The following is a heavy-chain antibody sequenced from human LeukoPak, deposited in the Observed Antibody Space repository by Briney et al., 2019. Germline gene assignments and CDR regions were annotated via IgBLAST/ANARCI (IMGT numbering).Heavy chain of an antibody. Sequence: GGSLRLSCAPSGLTVSSNYMSWVRQSPGKGLEWVSIIYSAGNTFYAGSVKGRFTISRDNFENTLFLQMDSLRAEDTGTYYCVRDQNYQLRLWGQGTLVTVSS. CDR1: GLTVSSNY. D-gene: IGHD6-25*01. V-gene: IGHV3-66*01. CDR2: IYSAGNT. J-gene: IGHJ4*02. CDR3: VRDQNYQLRL.